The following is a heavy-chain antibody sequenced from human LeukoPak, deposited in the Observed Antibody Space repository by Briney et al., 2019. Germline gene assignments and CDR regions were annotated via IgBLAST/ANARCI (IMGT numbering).Heavy chain of an antibody. CDR2: IYYSGST. CDR1: GGSISSYY. Sequence: SETLSLTCTVSGGSISSYYWSWIRQPPGKGLEWIGYIYYSGSTNYNPSLKSRVTISVDTSKNQFSPKLSSVTAADTAVYYCAREARYCSSTSCYQGYYYMDVWGKGTTVTISS. CDR3: AREARYCSSTSCYQGYYYMDV. J-gene: IGHJ6*03. V-gene: IGHV4-59*01. D-gene: IGHD2-2*01.